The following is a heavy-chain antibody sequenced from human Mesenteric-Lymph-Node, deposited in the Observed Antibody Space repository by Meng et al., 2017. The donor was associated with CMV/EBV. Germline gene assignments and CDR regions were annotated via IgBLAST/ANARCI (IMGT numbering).Heavy chain of an antibody. V-gene: IGHV4-59*01. CDR2: IDYSGNT. J-gene: IGHJ5*02. CDR3: ARPHGETGTDWFDP. D-gene: IGHD1-1*01. Sequence: SETLSLTCTVSGGSISTYYWSWIRQPPGKGLEWVGYIDYSGNTNYNPSLKSRVTMSLDTSKNQFSLKLNSVTAADTAVYYCARPHGETGTDWFDPWGQGTLVTVSS. CDR1: GGSISTYY.